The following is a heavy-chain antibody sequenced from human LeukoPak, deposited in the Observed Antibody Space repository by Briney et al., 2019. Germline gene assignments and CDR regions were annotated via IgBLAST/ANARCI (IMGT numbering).Heavy chain of an antibody. V-gene: IGHV1-18*01. Sequence: ASVTVSFKASGYTFINFGISWVRQAPGQGLEWMGWISANKGNTNYAQKLQGRVTMTTDTSTTTAYMELRSLRSDDTAVYYCARDLYSTGWYGYWGQGTLVTVSS. CDR1: GYTFINFG. CDR2: ISANKGNT. D-gene: IGHD6-19*01. CDR3: ARDLYSTGWYGY. J-gene: IGHJ4*02.